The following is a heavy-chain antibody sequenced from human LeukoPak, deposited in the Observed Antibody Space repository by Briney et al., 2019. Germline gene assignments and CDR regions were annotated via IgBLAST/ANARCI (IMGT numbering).Heavy chain of an antibody. D-gene: IGHD3-9*01. CDR2: ITAYNGNT. CDR1: DNTFSNYG. Sequence: ASVKVSCKASDNTFSNYGVTWVRQAPGQGLEWMGWITAYNGNTKYAQKFQGRVTMTTESSTSTVFMELRSLTSDDTAVYYCARAKAYYEILTAYNPWGREPWSPSPQ. CDR3: ARAKAYYEILTAYNP. V-gene: IGHV1-18*04. J-gene: IGHJ5*02.